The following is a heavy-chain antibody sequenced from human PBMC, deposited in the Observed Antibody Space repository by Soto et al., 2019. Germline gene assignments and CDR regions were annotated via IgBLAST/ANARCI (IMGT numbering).Heavy chain of an antibody. Sequence: PGESLKISCQVSGYRFSNYWIAWVRQVPVRGLEWMGRIDPGDSYINYGPSFQGHVIISDDKSRANAYLQFGSLDSSEMAIYYCARHEDHWLAQGMDVWGQWTTVTVSS. J-gene: IGHJ6*02. V-gene: IGHV5-10-1*01. CDR2: IDPGDSYI. CDR1: GYRFSNYW. CDR3: ARHEDHWLAQGMDV. D-gene: IGHD5-12*01.